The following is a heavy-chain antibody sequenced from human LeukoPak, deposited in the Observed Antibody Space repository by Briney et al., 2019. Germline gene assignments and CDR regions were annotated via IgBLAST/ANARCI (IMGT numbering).Heavy chain of an antibody. CDR3: ARGYSYGLAPFDY. V-gene: IGHV3-7*01. CDR2: IKQDGSEE. D-gene: IGHD5-18*01. Sequence: PGGALSLSCVAPGFPFTNYWMSGVRQVPGKGLEGVANIKQDGSEELYADSVRGRYTISRDNAKNSLYLQMNSLRAEDTAVYHCARGYSYGLAPFDYWGQGTLVSVSS. J-gene: IGHJ4*02. CDR1: GFPFTNYW.